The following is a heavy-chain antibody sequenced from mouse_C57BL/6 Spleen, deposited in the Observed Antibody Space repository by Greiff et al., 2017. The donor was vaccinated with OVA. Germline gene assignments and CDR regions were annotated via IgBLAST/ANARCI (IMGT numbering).Heavy chain of an antibody. J-gene: IGHJ2*01. CDR2: IDPSDSYT. D-gene: IGHD1-1*01. CDR3: ARRGDYYGSD. V-gene: IGHV1-69*01. Sequence: QVQLQQPGAELVMPGASVKLSCKASGYTFTSYWMHWVKQRPGQGLEWIGEIDPSDSYTNYNQKFKGKSTLTVDKSSSTAYMQLSSLTSEDSAVYYYARRGDYYGSDWGQGTTLTVSS. CDR1: GYTFTSYW.